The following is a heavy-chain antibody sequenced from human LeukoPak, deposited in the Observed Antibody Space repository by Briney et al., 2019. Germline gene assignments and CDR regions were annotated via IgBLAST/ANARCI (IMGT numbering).Heavy chain of an antibody. D-gene: IGHD2-15*01. CDR2: ISGSGGST. V-gene: IGHV3-23*01. J-gene: IGHJ4*02. Sequence: GGSLRLSCAASGFTFSSYAMSWVRQAPGKGLEWVSAISGSGGSTYYADSVKGRFTISRDNSKNTLYLQMNGLRAEDTAVYYCARDHQYCSGGSCSSLMWYFDYWGQGTLVTVSS. CDR3: ARDHQYCSGGSCSSLMWYFDY. CDR1: GFTFSSYA.